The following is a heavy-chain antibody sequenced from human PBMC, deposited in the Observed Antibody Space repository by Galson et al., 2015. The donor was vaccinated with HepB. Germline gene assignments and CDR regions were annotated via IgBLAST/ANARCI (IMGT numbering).Heavy chain of an antibody. Sequence: PALVKPTQTLTLTCTFSGFSLSTTGMRVSWIRQPPGKALEWLARIDWDDDKFYSTSLKTRLTVSKDTSKNQVVLTMTNMDPVDTATYYCARMGSGSYFVSWGQGTLVTVSS. CDR2: IDWDDDK. CDR3: ARMGSGSYFVS. V-gene: IGHV2-70*04. D-gene: IGHD1-26*01. J-gene: IGHJ4*02. CDR1: GFSLSTTGMR.